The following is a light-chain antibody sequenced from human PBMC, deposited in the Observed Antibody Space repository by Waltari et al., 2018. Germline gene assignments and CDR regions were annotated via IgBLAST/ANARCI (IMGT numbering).Light chain of an antibody. CDR1: TSDIGGYNY. CDR3: TSYTTTSTLVL. V-gene: IGLV2-14*03. J-gene: IGLJ2*01. Sequence: QSALTQPASVSGSPGQSITISCTGTTSDIGGYNYVPWYQQHPGRAPKLMIYDVTDRPSGISIRFSGSKSGNTASLTISGLRAEDEAYYYCTSYTTTSTLVLFGGGTKLTVL. CDR2: DVT.